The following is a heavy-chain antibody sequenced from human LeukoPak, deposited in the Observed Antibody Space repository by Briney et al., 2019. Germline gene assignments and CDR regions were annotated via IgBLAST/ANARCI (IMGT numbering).Heavy chain of an antibody. D-gene: IGHD2/OR15-2a*01. CDR2: ISGSGGST. CDR1: GFTFSSYA. CDR3: ANMGSIPGAFDI. V-gene: IGHV3-23*01. Sequence: PGGSLRLSCAASGFTFSSYAMSWVRQAPGKGLEWVSAISGSGGSTYYADSVKGRFTISRDNSKNTLYLQMNSLRAEDTAVYYCANMGSIPGAFDIWGQGTMVTVSS. J-gene: IGHJ3*02.